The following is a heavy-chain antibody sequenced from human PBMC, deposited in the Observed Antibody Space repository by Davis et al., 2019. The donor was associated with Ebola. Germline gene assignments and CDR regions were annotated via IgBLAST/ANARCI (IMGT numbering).Heavy chain of an antibody. Sequence: SVQVSCKASGGTFSSYTISWVRQAPGQGLEWMGRIIPILGIANYAQKFQGRVPITADKSTSTAYMELSSLRSEDTAVYYCARADSSGWYIRFDYWGQGTLVTVSS. CDR3: ARADSSGWYIRFDY. CDR1: GGTFSSYT. CDR2: IIPILGIA. D-gene: IGHD6-19*01. V-gene: IGHV1-69*02. J-gene: IGHJ4*02.